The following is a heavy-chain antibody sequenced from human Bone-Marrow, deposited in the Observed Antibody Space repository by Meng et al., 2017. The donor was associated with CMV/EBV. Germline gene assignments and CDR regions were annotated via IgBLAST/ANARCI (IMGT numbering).Heavy chain of an antibody. D-gene: IGHD1-7*01. CDR2: ISAYNGNT. J-gene: IGHJ6*02. CDR3: AREPRLELRGWTVDYYSGMDV. CDR1: GYTFTSYG. V-gene: IGHV1-18*01. Sequence: ASVKVSCKASGYTFTSYGISWVRQAPGQGLEWMGWISAYNGNTNYAQKLQGRVTMTTDTSTSTAYMELRSLRADDTAVYYCAREPRLELRGWTVDYYSGMDVWGQGTTVTVSS.